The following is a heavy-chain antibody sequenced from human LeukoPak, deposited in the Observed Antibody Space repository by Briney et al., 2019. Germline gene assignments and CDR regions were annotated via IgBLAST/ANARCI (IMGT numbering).Heavy chain of an antibody. D-gene: IGHD3-10*01. CDR2: IYYSGNT. J-gene: IGHJ4*02. V-gene: IGHV4-39*01. Sequence: SETLSLTCAVSGGSISGSSYFWGWIRQPPGKGLEWIGRIYYSGNTYYNPSLKSRVTIPVDTSKNQLSLKLSSVTAADTAVYYCARLKEGIDYWGQGTLVTVSS. CDR3: ARLKEGIDY. CDR1: GGSISGSSYF.